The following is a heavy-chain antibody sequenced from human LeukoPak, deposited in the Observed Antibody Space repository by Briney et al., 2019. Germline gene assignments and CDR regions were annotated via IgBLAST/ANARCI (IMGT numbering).Heavy chain of an antibody. CDR1: GGSFSGYY. CDR3: ARVGGCTNGVCSPFDY. D-gene: IGHD2-8*01. V-gene: IGHV4-34*01. Sequence: SETLSLTCAVYGGSFSGYYWSWIRQPPGKGLEWIGEINHSGSTNYNPSLKSRVTISVDTSKDQFSPKLSSVTAADTAVYYCARVGGCTNGVCSPFDYWGQGTLVTVSS. J-gene: IGHJ4*02. CDR2: INHSGST.